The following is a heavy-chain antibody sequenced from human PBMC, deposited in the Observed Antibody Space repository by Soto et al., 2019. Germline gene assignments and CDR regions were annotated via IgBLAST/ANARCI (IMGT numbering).Heavy chain of an antibody. J-gene: IGHJ6*02. V-gene: IGHV3-43*01. CDR1: GFTFDDYT. CDR2: ISWDGGST. D-gene: IGHD1-1*01. Sequence: GGSLRLSCAASGFTFDDYTMHWVRQAPGKGLEWVSLISWDGGSTYYADSVKGRFTISRDNSKNSLYLQMNSLRTEDTALYYCAKDIRQPTTFYYYGTDVWGQGTTVTVSS. CDR3: AKDIRQPTTFYYYGTDV.